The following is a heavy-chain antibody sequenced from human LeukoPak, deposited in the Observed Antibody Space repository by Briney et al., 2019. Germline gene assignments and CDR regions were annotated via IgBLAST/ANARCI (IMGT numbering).Heavy chain of an antibody. D-gene: IGHD3-3*01. V-gene: IGHV3-30*02. Sequence: GGSLRLSCAASGFTFSSYGMHWVRQAPGRGLEWVAVIWYGGSNKYYAVSVKGRFTISRDNSKNTLYLQMNSLRAEDTAVYYCAKASGYWDAFDIWGQGTMVTVSS. CDR3: AKASGYWDAFDI. CDR2: IWYGGSNK. CDR1: GFTFSSYG. J-gene: IGHJ3*02.